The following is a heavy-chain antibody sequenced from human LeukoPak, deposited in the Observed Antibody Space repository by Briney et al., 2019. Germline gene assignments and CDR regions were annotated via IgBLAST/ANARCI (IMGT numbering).Heavy chain of an antibody. CDR2: INPNTGVT. CDR3: ALRRQSGAFFDF. Sequence: ASVKVSCKASGYNFIDYNIHWVRRVPGQGLEWMAWINPNTGVTNYAPKFQGRVSLTRDTSIRTAYMELSSLRSDDTAVYYCALRRQSGAFFDFWAQGTLITVSS. V-gene: IGHV1-2*02. CDR1: GYNFIDYN. J-gene: IGHJ4*02. D-gene: IGHD4-17*01.